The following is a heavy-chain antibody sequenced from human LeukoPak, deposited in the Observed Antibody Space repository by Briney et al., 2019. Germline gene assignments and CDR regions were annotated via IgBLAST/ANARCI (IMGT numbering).Heavy chain of an antibody. D-gene: IGHD2/OR15-2a*01. J-gene: IGHJ5*02. Sequence: ASVKVPCKASGYTFTGYYMHWVRQAPGQGLEWMGRINPNSGGTNYAQEFQGRVTMTRDTSISTAYMELSRLRSDDTAVYYCARGRPSTNRNNINWFDPWGQGTLVTVSS. CDR3: ARGRPSTNRNNINWFDP. CDR1: GYTFTGYY. V-gene: IGHV1-2*06. CDR2: INPNSGGT.